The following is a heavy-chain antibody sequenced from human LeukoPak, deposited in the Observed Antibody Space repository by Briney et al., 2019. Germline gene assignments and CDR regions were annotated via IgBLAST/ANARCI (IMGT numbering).Heavy chain of an antibody. D-gene: IGHD3-16*01. CDR2: ISSSSSYI. J-gene: IGHJ1*01. CDR3: ARDLGGGLGYFQH. CDR1: GFTFSSYS. V-gene: IGHV3-21*01. Sequence: GGSLRLSCAASGFTFSSYSMNWVRQAPGKGLEWVSSISSSSSYIYYADSVKGRFTISRDNAKNSLYLQMNSLRAEDTAVYYCARDLGGGLGYFQHWGQGTLVTVSS.